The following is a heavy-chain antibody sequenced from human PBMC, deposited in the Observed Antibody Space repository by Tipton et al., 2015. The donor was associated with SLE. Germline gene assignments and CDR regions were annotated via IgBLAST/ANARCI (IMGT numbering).Heavy chain of an antibody. CDR1: DDSITTDY. J-gene: IGHJ6*02. CDR3: ARHVGVAYYYAMDV. Sequence: TLSLTCTVSDDSITTDYWTWIRQPPGKGLEYIGYVSYSGVTNSNPSLQSRVTMSIDASKKQVSLRLSSVTAADTAMYYCARHVGVAYYYAMDVWGQGTTVVISS. CDR2: VSYSGVT. V-gene: IGHV4-59*08. D-gene: IGHD2-15*01.